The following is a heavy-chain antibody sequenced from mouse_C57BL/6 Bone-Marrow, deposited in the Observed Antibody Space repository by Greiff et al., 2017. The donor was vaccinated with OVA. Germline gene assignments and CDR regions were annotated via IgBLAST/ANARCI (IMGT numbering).Heavy chain of an antibody. Sequence: EVKLVESGGGLVQPGGSLKLSCAASGFTFSDYYMYWVRQTPEKRLEWVAYISNGGGSTYYPDTVKGRFTISRDNAKNTLYLQMSRLKSEDTAIYYCARDHSRAYWGQGTLVTVSA. D-gene: IGHD1-2*01. CDR2: ISNGGGST. J-gene: IGHJ3*01. CDR1: GFTFSDYY. V-gene: IGHV5-12*01. CDR3: ARDHSRAY.